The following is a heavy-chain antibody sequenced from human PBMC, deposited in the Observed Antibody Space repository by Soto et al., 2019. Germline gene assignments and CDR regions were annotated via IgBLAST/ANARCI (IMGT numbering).Heavy chain of an antibody. CDR3: ARGPPRVRERTYYYRMDV. CDR1: GFTIRNYD. V-gene: IGHV3-13*05. Sequence: EVQLVESGGGLAQPGGSLRLSCAASGFTIRNYDMHWVRQTTGKGLEWVSGIGDIDDPYYADSVKDRFTISREIAKNSLYLQMDGLRAGDSAVYYFARGPPRVRERTYYYRMDVWGQGTTVTVSS. D-gene: IGHD3-10*01. J-gene: IGHJ6*02. CDR2: IGDIDDP.